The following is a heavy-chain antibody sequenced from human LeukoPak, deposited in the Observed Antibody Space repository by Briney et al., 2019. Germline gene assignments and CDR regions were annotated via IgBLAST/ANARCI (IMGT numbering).Heavy chain of an antibody. V-gene: IGHV3-30-3*02. CDR2: ISYDGSNK. J-gene: IGHJ3*02. CDR1: GFLFSSYA. CDR3: AKSDAFDI. Sequence: PGGSLRLSCAASGFLFSSYAIHWVRQAPGKGLEWVAVISYDGSNKNYADSVKGRFTVSRDNPKNTLYLRMNSLRAEDTAVYYCAKSDAFDIWGQGTMVTVSS.